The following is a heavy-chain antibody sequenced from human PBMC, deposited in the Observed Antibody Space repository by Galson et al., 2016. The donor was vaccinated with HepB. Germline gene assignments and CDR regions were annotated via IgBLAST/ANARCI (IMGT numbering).Heavy chain of an antibody. CDR3: ARDPPAVATATWG. J-gene: IGHJ4*02. CDR1: GFTFSSYA. Sequence: SLRLSCAASGFTFSSYAMSWVRQAPGKGLEWVSAISGSGGSTYYADSVKGRFTISRDSSKNTLYLQMKSLRAEDTGVYYCARDPPAVATATWGWGQGTLVTVSS. V-gene: IGHV3-23*01. D-gene: IGHD2-2*01. CDR2: ISGSGGST.